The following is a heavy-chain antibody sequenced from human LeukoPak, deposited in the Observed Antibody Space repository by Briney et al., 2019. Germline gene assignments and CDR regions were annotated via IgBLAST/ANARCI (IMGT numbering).Heavy chain of an antibody. V-gene: IGHV3-9*01. J-gene: IGHJ3*02. D-gene: IGHD3-16*01. Sequence: GGSLRLFCAASGFTFDDYAMHWVRQAPGKGLEWVSGISWNSGSIGYADSVKGRFTISRDNAKNSLYLQMNSLRAEDTALYYCAKDIGGWGAFDIWGQGTMVTVSS. CDR1: GFTFDDYA. CDR3: AKDIGGWGAFDI. CDR2: ISWNSGSI.